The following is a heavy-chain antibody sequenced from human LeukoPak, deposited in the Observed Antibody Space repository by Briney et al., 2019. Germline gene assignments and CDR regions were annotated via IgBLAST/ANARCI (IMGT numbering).Heavy chain of an antibody. V-gene: IGHV3-7*01. CDR1: GFTFSSYW. CDR2: INQDGSEK. J-gene: IGHJ2*01. Sequence: QPGGSLRLSCAASGFTFSSYWMSWVRQAPGKGLEWVANINQDGSEKYYVDSVKGRFTISRDNGRSSLILQMNSLRVEDTAVYYCARDRHGDPGDWSFDLWGRGTLVTVSS. D-gene: IGHD4-17*01. CDR3: ARDRHGDPGDWSFDL.